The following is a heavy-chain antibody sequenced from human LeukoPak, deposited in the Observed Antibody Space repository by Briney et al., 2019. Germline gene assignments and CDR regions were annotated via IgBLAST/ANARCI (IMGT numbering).Heavy chain of an antibody. D-gene: IGHD3-22*01. CDR1: GFTFSNYG. CDR2: IRFDGSNK. Sequence: GGSLRLSCAASGFTFSNYGMHWVRQAPGKGLEWVAFIRFDGSNKYYADSVKGRFTISRDNAKNSLYLQMNSLRAEDTAVYYCARGEGKYYYDSSGYDYYFDYWGQGTLVTVSS. CDR3: ARGEGKYYYDSSGYDYYFDY. J-gene: IGHJ4*02. V-gene: IGHV3-30*02.